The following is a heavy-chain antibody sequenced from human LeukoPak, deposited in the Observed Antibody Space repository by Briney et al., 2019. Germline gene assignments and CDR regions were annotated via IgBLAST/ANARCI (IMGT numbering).Heavy chain of an antibody. D-gene: IGHD3-10*01. J-gene: IGHJ4*02. CDR2: IIPILAKA. CDR3: ARERGSSL. Sequence: SVKLSSHPTEDSYSGSTTTRVRQSTGQVLEWMGRIIPILAKANYAQKFQGRVTITADKSTSTAYMELSSLRSEDTAVYYCARERGSSLWGQGTLVTVSS. V-gene: IGHV1-69*08. CDR1: EDSYSGST.